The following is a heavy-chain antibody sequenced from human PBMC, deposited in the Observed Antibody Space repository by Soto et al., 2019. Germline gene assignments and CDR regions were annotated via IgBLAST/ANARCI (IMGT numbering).Heavy chain of an antibody. V-gene: IGHV3-23*01. D-gene: IGHD3-3*01. Sequence: EVQLLESGGGLVQPGGSLRLSCAASEFTFSSYSMIWVRQAPGKGLEWVSGVNGGGDITYNADSVKGRFTTSRDNSKNTLKLQMNSLRAEDTAVFYCARGHFGVTMDVWGQGTTVTVSS. CDR1: EFTFSSYS. CDR2: VNGGGDIT. J-gene: IGHJ6*02. CDR3: ARGHFGVTMDV.